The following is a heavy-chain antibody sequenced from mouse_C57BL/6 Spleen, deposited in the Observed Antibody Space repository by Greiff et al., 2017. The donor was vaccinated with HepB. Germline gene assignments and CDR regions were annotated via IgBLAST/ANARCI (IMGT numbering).Heavy chain of an antibody. Sequence: VQLKESGPGLVQPSQSLSITCTVSGFSLTSYGVHWVRQSPGKGLEWLGVIWRGGSTDYNAAFMSRLSITKDNSKSQVFFKMNSLQADDTAIYYCATSYYSKGWYFDVWGTGTTVTVSS. CDR1: GFSLTSYG. CDR3: ATSYYSKGWYFDV. D-gene: IGHD2-5*01. J-gene: IGHJ1*03. CDR2: IWRGGST. V-gene: IGHV2-5*01.